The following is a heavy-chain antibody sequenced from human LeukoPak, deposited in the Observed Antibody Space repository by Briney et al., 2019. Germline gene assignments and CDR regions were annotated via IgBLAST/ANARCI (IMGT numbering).Heavy chain of an antibody. D-gene: IGHD2-2*01. CDR1: GGTFSSYA. V-gene: IGHV1-69*01. CDR2: MIPIFGTA. J-gene: IGHJ6*03. Sequence: SVKVSCKASGGTFSSYAISWVRQAPGQGLEWMGGMIPIFGTANYAQKFQGRVTITADESTSTAYMELSSLRSEDTAVYYCARDRVKYCSSTSCLGVGDYYYYYMDVWGKGTTVTVSS. CDR3: ARDRVKYCSSTSCLGVGDYYYYYMDV.